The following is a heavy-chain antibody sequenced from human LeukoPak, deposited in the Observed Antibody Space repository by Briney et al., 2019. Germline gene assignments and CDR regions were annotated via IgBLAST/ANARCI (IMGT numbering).Heavy chain of an antibody. Sequence: SETLSLTCTVSGVSISSSSYYWGWLRQPPGKGLEWIVGMYYSGSTYYHPSLKRRSTISVDTTKNLFSLKLSAVTAADTAVYYCVRVYGGYEYWYFHYWGQGIMVAVSS. J-gene: IGHJ4*02. D-gene: IGHD5-12*01. CDR3: VRVYGGYEYWYFHY. CDR2: MYYSGST. V-gene: IGHV4-39*07. CDR1: GVSISSSSYY.